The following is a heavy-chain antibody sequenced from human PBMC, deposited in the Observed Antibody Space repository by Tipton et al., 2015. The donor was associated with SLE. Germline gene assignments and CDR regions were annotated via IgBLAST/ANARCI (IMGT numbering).Heavy chain of an antibody. CDR2: IYYSGST. V-gene: IGHV4-61*01. CDR3: ARDNWN. CDR1: GGSVSSGSYY. Sequence: TLSLTCTVSGGSVSSGSYYWSWIRQPPGKGLEWIGYIYYSGSTNYNPSLKSRVTISVDTSKNQFSLKLSSVTAADTAVYYCARDNWNWGQGTLVTVSS. J-gene: IGHJ4*02. D-gene: IGHD1-20*01.